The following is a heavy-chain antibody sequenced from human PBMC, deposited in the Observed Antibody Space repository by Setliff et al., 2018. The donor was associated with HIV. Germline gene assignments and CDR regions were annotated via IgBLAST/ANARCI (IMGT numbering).Heavy chain of an antibody. CDR3: ASKNRGAPAPFDY. CDR2: FSYNGRT. D-gene: IGHD6-25*01. J-gene: IGHJ4*02. V-gene: IGHV4-39*01. Sequence: SETLSLTCSVSGGSISRSFYYWGWLRQPPGKGLEWIGSFSYNGRTYYIPSLKGRVTISVDTSKNQFSPKLNSVTAADTAVYYCASKNRGAPAPFDYWGQGTLVTVSS. CDR1: GGSISRSFYY.